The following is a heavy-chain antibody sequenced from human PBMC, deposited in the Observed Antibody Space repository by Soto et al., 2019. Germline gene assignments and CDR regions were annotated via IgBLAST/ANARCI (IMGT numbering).Heavy chain of an antibody. V-gene: IGHV3-23*01. D-gene: IGHD6-13*01. CDR2: ISGSGGST. Sequence: PGGSLRLSCAASGFTFSSYAMSWVRQAPGKGLEWVSAISGSGGSTYYADSVKGRFTISRDNSKNTLYLQMNSLRAEDTAVYYCAKDGSRWSSSWYGVYYFDYWGQGTLVTVS. CDR3: AKDGSRWSSSWYGVYYFDY. CDR1: GFTFSSYA. J-gene: IGHJ4*02.